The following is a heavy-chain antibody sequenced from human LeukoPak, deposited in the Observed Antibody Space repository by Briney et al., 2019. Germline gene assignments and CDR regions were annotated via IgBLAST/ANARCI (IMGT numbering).Heavy chain of an antibody. V-gene: IGHV3-23*01. CDR1: RFLLSSYA. D-gene: IGHD6-13*01. CDR2: ISGSGGST. J-gene: IGHJ1*01. CDR3: AKAIEPGYGSSWWFFQH. Sequence: GGSLRLSCAPSRFLLSSYAMSWGRQAPGKGLEWVSAISGSGGSTYYADSVKGRFTISRDNSKNTLYLQMNSLRAEDAAVLYCAKAIEPGYGSSWWFFQHWGQGTLVTVSS.